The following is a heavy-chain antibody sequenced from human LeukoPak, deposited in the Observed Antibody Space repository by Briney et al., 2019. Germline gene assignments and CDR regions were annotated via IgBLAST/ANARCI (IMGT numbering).Heavy chain of an antibody. CDR3: ARDSIQLWPNAIDF. D-gene: IGHD1-1*01. Sequence: TGGSLRLSCAASGFTVSSNYMSWVRQAPGKGLEWVSVIYSGGSTYYADSVKGRFTISRDNSKNTLYLQMNSLRAEDTAVYYCARDSIQLWPNAIDFWGQGTLVTVSS. V-gene: IGHV3-66*01. CDR2: IYSGGST. CDR1: GFTVSSNY. J-gene: IGHJ4*02.